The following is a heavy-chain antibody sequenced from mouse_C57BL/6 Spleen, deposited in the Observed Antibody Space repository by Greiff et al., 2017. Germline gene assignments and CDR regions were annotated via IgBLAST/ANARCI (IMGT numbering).Heavy chain of an antibody. D-gene: IGHD2-4*01. Sequence: QVQLQQSGPGLVQPSQSLSITCTVSGFSLTSYGVHWVRQSPGKGLEWLGVIWSGGSTTYNAAFISRLSISKDDSKSQVVFKMNSLQADDTAIYYCARSGDDYDVGYAMDYWGQGTSVTVSS. V-gene: IGHV2-2*01. J-gene: IGHJ4*01. CDR2: IWSGGST. CDR3: ARSGDDYDVGYAMDY. CDR1: GFSLTSYG.